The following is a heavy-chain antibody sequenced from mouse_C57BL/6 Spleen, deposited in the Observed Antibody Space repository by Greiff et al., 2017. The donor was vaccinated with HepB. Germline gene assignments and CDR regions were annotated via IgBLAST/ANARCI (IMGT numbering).Heavy chain of an antibody. D-gene: IGHD2-5*01. CDR3: AGAYYSNYHPGYFDY. CDR1: GFNIKDYY. Sequence: EVQLQQSGAELVKPGASVKLSCTASGFNIKDYYMHWVKQRTEQGLERIGRIDPEDGETKYAPKFQGKATITADTSSNTAYLQLSSLTSEDTAVYYCAGAYYSNYHPGYFDYWGQGTTLTVSS. CDR2: IDPEDGET. J-gene: IGHJ2*01. V-gene: IGHV14-2*01.